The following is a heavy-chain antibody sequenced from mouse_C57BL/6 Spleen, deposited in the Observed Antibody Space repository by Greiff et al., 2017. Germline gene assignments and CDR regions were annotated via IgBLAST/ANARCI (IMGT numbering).Heavy chain of an antibody. D-gene: IGHD1-1*01. V-gene: IGHV1-15*01. J-gene: IGHJ2*01. CDR2: IDPETGGT. CDR3: TRDAVVAPFDY. Sequence: QVQLQQSGAELVRPGASVTLSCKASGYTFTDYEMHWVKQTPVHGLEWIGAIDPETGGTAYNQKFKGKAILTADKSSSTAYMELRSLTSEDSAVYYCTRDAVVAPFDYWGQGTTLTVSS. CDR1: GYTFTDYE.